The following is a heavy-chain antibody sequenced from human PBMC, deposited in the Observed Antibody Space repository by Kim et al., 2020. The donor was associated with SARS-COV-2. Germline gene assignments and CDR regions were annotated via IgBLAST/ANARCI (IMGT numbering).Heavy chain of an antibody. Sequence: GGSLRLSCAASGVTVSSNYMSWVRQAPGKGLEWVSVIYSGGTTYYADSVKGRFTISRDNSENTLYLQMDSLRAEDTAVYYCARYRGDFNFDFWGRGTLVTVSS. CDR1: GVTVSSNY. J-gene: IGHJ4*02. CDR2: IYSGGTT. V-gene: IGHV3-53*01. CDR3: ARYRGDFNFDF. D-gene: IGHD4-17*01.